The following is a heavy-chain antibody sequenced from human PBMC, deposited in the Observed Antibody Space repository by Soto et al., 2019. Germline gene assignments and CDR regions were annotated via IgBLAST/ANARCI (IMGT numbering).Heavy chain of an antibody. D-gene: IGHD3-3*01. CDR3: AKGHYDFWSGSVPYYMDV. J-gene: IGHJ6*03. CDR1: GFTISSYA. CDR2: ISGSGGST. Sequence: GGSLRLSCAASGFTISSYAMSWVRQAPGKGLEWVSAISGSGGSTYYADSVKGRFTISRDNSKNTLYLQMNSLRAEDTAVYYCAKGHYDFWSGSVPYYMDVRGKGTKVTVSS. V-gene: IGHV3-23*01.